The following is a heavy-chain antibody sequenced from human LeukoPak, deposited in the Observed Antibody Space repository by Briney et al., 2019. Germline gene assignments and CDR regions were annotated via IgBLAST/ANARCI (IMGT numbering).Heavy chain of an antibody. Sequence: SETLSLTCAVSGYSTNSGYYWGWIRQPPGKGLEFIGSIYHSGTTYYNPSLKSRVTISVDTSNNQFSLKLSSVTAADTAVYYCARGGYSSGWYLFFGLWGRGTLVTVSS. D-gene: IGHD6-19*01. CDR2: IYHSGTT. CDR3: ARGGYSSGWYLFFGL. CDR1: GYSTNSGYY. V-gene: IGHV4-38-2*01. J-gene: IGHJ2*01.